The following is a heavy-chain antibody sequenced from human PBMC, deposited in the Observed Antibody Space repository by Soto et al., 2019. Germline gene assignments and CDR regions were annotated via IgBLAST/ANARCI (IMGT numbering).Heavy chain of an antibody. J-gene: IGHJ4*02. V-gene: IGHV5-10-1*01. CDR3: ARQIYDSDTGPNFQYYFDS. D-gene: IGHD3-22*01. Sequence: GESQKISSKGSGYSFAGYWITWVRQKPGKGLEWMGRIDPSDSQTYYSPSFRGHVTISVTKSITTVFLQWSSLRASDTAMYYCARQIYDSDTGPNFQYYFDSWGQGTPGTVSS. CDR1: GYSFAGYW. CDR2: IDPSDSQT.